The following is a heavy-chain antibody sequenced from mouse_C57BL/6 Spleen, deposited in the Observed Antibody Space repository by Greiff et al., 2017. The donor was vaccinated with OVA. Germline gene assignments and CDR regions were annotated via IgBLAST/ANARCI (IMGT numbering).Heavy chain of an antibody. Sequence: VQLQPSVAELLRPGTSVQVSCKASGYAFPNYLIEWVKQRPGPVLSWIGVINPGSGGTNYNEKFKGKATLTADKSSSTAYMQLSSLTSEDSAVYFCARDYDGYYEGVLGYWGQGTTLTVSS. D-gene: IGHD2-3*01. J-gene: IGHJ2*01. V-gene: IGHV1-54*01. CDR1: GYAFPNYL. CDR2: INPGSGGT. CDR3: ARDYDGYYEGVLGY.